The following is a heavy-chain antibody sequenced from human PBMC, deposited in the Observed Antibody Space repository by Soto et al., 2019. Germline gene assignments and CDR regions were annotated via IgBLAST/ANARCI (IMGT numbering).Heavy chain of an antibody. V-gene: IGHV1-18*04. D-gene: IGHD6-6*01. J-gene: IGHJ6*02. CDR2: ISTYNGNT. Sequence: QVQLVQSGAEVKKPGASVKVSCKASGYTFSTYGISWVRQAPGQGLEWMGWISTYNGNTNYAQKVQGRVTMTTDTSTSTAYMDLRSLRFDDTAVYYCARSPGSSNRYYYYYGMDVWGQGTTVTVSS. CDR1: GYTFSTYG. CDR3: ARSPGSSNRYYYYYGMDV.